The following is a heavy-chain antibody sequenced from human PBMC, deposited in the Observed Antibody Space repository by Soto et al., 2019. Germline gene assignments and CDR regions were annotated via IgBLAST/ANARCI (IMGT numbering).Heavy chain of an antibody. Sequence: GGSLRLSCSASGFTFSSYCMHWVRQAPGKGLVWVSRINSDGGSTSYADSVKGRFTISRDNAKNTLYLQMNSLRAEDTAVYYCARNLLGYADGKNWFDPWGQGTLVTVSS. CDR1: GFTFSSYC. V-gene: IGHV3-74*01. CDR2: INSDGGST. D-gene: IGHD1-1*01. CDR3: ARNLLGYADGKNWFDP. J-gene: IGHJ5*02.